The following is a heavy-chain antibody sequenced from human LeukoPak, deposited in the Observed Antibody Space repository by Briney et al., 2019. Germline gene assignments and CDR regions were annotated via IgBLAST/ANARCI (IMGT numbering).Heavy chain of an antibody. J-gene: IGHJ5*02. Sequence: ASVKVSCKASGYTFTRFGISWVRQAPGQGLEWMGWISTYNGNTNYAQKFQGRVTMITETSTSTVSMELRSLRSDDTAVYYCVRDPGSFLSNSGWLNWFDPWGQGTLVTVSS. V-gene: IGHV1-18*01. CDR1: GYTFTRFG. D-gene: IGHD6-19*01. CDR3: VRDPGSFLSNSGWLNWFDP. CDR2: ISTYNGNT.